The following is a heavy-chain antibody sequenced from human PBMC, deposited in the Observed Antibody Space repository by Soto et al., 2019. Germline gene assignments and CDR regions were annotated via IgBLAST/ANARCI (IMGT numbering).Heavy chain of an antibody. CDR2: ISSDGTNK. Sequence: QVQLVESGGGVVQPGRSLRLSCAASGFTFSSYAMHWVRQAPGKGLEWVAVISSDGTNKFYADSVRGRITISRDNSKNTLYLQINTLRGEDSSVYYCARGTTLAIFDYGMDVWGQGTTVTVSS. D-gene: IGHD3-3*01. CDR3: ARGTTLAIFDYGMDV. CDR1: GFTFSSYA. J-gene: IGHJ6*02. V-gene: IGHV3-30-3*01.